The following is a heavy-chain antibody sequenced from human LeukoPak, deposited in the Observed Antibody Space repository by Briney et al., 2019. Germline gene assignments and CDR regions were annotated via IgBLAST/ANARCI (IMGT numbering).Heavy chain of an antibody. V-gene: IGHV3-7*01. CDR2: IKQDGSEK. CDR1: GFTFSSYW. Sequence: GGSLRLSCAASGFTFSSYWMSWVRQAPGKGLEWVANIKQDGSEKHYVDSVQGRFTISRDNAKNSLYLQMNSLRAEDTAVYYCARDDTVTTRVGFIDWGQGTLVTVSS. J-gene: IGHJ4*02. CDR3: ARDDTVTTRVGFID. D-gene: IGHD4-17*01.